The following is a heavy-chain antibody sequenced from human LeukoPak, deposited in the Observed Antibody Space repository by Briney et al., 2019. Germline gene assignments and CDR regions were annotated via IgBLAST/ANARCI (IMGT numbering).Heavy chain of an antibody. CDR2: IKSKTDGGTT. V-gene: IGHV3-15*07. D-gene: IGHD3-22*01. CDR1: GFTFSDAW. CDR3: STTYYYDSSEGY. Sequence: GGSLRLSCAASGFTFSDAWMNWVRQAPGKGLEWVGRIKSKTDGGTTDYAAPVKGRFTISRDDSKNTLYLQMNSLKTEDTAVYYCSTTYYYDSSEGYWGQGTLVTVSS. J-gene: IGHJ4*02.